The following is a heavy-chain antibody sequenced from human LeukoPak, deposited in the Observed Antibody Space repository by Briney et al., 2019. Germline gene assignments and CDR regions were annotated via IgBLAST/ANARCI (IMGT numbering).Heavy chain of an antibody. CDR2: INPNSGGT. J-gene: IGHJ4*02. Sequence: GASVKVSCKASGYTFTGYYIHWVRQAPGQGLEWMGWINPNSGGTNYAQKFQGRVTMTRDTSISTAYMELSRLRSDDTAVYYCARDPEVGATGQGFDYWGQGTLVTVSS. D-gene: IGHD1-26*01. CDR3: ARDPEVGATGQGFDY. V-gene: IGHV1-2*02. CDR1: GYTFTGYY.